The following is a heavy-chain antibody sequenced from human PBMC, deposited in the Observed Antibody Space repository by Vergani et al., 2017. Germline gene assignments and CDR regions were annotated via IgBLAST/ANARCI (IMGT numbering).Heavy chain of an antibody. CDR1: GFTFSSYW. CDR2: IKQDGSEK. Sequence: EVQLVESGGGLVQPGGSLKLSCAASGFTFSSYWMSWVRQAPGKGLEWVANIKQDGSEKYYVDSVKGRFTISRDNSKNTLYLQMNSLRAEDTAVYYCAREAVYYDFWSGPNYMDVWGKGTTVTVSS. D-gene: IGHD3-3*01. CDR3: AREAVYYDFWSGPNYMDV. V-gene: IGHV3-7*01. J-gene: IGHJ6*03.